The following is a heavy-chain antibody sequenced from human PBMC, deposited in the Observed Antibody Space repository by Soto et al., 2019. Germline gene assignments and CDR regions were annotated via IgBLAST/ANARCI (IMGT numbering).Heavy chain of an antibody. J-gene: IGHJ4*02. D-gene: IGHD3-16*01. CDR3: ARTRMIESWIDS. CDR2: VYYTGST. CDR1: CSSIISSY. Sequence: SDTLSLTCNVPCSSIISSYWSWIRQPPGKGLEWIGYVYYTGSTLYNPSLKSRVTISVDMSKKEFSLRLSSVIAADTAVYYCARTRMIESWIDSWGQGTPVTVS. V-gene: IGHV4-59*07.